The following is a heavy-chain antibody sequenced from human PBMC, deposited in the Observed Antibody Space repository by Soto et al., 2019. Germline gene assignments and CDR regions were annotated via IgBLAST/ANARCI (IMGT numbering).Heavy chain of an antibody. D-gene: IGHD3-22*01. J-gene: IGHJ4*02. CDR1: GFTFSSYA. Sequence: GGSLRLSCAASGFTFSSYAMSWVRQAPGKGLEWVSAISGSGGSTYYADSVKGRFTISRDNSKNTLYLQMNSLRAEDTVVYYCAKDHGGYCYDSSGYYYFDYWGQGTLVTVSS. V-gene: IGHV3-23*01. CDR2: ISGSGGST. CDR3: AKDHGGYCYDSSGYYYFDY.